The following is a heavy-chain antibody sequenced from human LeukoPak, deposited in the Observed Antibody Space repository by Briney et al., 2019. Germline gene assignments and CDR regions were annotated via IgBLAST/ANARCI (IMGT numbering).Heavy chain of an antibody. CDR2: SYYSGST. Sequence: SETLSLTCTVSGGSISSSSYYWGWIRQPPGKGLEWIGCSYYSGSTYYNPSLKSRVTISVDTSKNQFSLKLSSVTAADTAVYYCARRVSSGWYYFDYWGQGTLVTVSS. CDR1: GGSISSSSYY. D-gene: IGHD6-19*01. J-gene: IGHJ4*02. CDR3: ARRVSSGWYYFDY. V-gene: IGHV4-39*01.